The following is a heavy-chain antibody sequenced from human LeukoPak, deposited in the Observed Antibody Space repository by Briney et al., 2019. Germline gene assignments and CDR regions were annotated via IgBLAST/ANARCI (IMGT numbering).Heavy chain of an antibody. CDR1: GGSINNYY. Sequence: PSETLSLTCTVSGGSINNYYWSWIRQPPGKGLEWIGYIHYSGTTNYNPSLRSRVTISVDMSKNRFSLRLRSVTAGDTAVYYCARVTFMKDFDYWGQGTLVTVSS. J-gene: IGHJ4*02. V-gene: IGHV4-59*01. CDR2: IHYSGTT. CDR3: ARVTFMKDFDY.